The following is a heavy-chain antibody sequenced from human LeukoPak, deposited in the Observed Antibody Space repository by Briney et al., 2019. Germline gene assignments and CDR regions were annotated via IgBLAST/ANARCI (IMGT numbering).Heavy chain of an antibody. D-gene: IGHD3-16*01. V-gene: IGHV3-23*01. CDR1: GFTFSSYA. Sequence: PGGSLRLSCAASGFTFSSYAMSWVRQAPGKGLEWVSGISASGGSTYYADSVKGRFTISRDNSKNTLYLQMNSLRAEDTAVYYCAKDRLRLGESPLEYWGQGTLVTVSS. J-gene: IGHJ4*02. CDR2: ISASGGST. CDR3: AKDRLRLGESPLEY.